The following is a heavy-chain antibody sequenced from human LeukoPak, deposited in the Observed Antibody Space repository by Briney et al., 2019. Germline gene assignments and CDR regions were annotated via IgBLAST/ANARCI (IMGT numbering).Heavy chain of an antibody. J-gene: IGHJ4*02. D-gene: IGHD6-19*01. CDR1: GFTFSTYG. Sequence: GGSLRLSCAASGFTFSTYGMHWVRQAPGKGLEWVAFIRYDGRNKYYADSVKGRFTISRDNSKNTLCLQMNSLRAEDTAVYYCARQEWLVQDDWGQGTLVTVSS. V-gene: IGHV3-30*02. CDR3: ARQEWLVQDD. CDR2: IRYDGRNK.